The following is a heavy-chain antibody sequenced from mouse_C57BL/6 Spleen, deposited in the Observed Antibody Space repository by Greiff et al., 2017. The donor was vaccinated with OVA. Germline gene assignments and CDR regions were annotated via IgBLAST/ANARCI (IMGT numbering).Heavy chain of an antibody. V-gene: IGHV1-69*01. J-gene: IGHJ4*01. CDR3: ARSYYGSRDYAMDY. CDR2: IDPSDSHT. CDR1: GYTFTSYW. Sequence: QVQLQQPGAELVMPGASVKLSCKASGYTFTSYWMHWVKQRPGQGLEWIGEIDPSDSHTNYNQKFKGKSTLTVDKSSSTAYMQLSSLTSEDSAVYYCARSYYGSRDYAMDYWGQGTSVTVSS. D-gene: IGHD1-1*01.